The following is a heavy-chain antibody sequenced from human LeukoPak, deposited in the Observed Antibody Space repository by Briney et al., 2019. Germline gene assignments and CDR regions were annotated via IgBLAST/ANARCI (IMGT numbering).Heavy chain of an antibody. J-gene: IGHJ4*02. CDR2: IWYDGSNK. D-gene: IGHD3-22*01. CDR1: GFTFSSYG. Sequence: PGGSLRLSCAASGFTFSSYGMHWVRQAPGKGLEWVAVIWYDGSNKYYADSVKGRFTISRDNSKNTLYLQMNSLRAEDTAVYYYAREGGGYYDSSGPGEYFDYWGQGTLVTVSS. V-gene: IGHV3-33*01. CDR3: AREGGGYYDSSGPGEYFDY.